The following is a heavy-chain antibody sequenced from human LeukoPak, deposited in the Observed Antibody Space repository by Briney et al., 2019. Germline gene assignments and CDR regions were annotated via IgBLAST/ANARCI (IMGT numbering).Heavy chain of an antibody. CDR2: IYPGDSGI. Sequence: RRGESLKISCKGSGYSFTNYWIGWVRQMPGKGLEWMGIIYPGDSGIRYSPSFQGQVTISADKSISTAYLQWSSLKASDTAMYYCARHPRNIVVPAAIDYWGQGTLVTVSS. CDR1: GYSFTNYW. V-gene: IGHV5-51*01. J-gene: IGHJ4*02. CDR3: ARHPRNIVVPAAIDY. D-gene: IGHD2-2*01.